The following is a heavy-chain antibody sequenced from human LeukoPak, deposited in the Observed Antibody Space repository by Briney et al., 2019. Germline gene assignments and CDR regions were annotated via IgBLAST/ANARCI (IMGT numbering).Heavy chain of an antibody. V-gene: IGHV3-33*06. Sequence: GGSLRLSCAASGFTFSSYGMHWVRQAPGKGLEWVAVIWYDGSNKYYADSVKGRLTISRDNSKNTLYLQMNSLRAEDTAVYYCAKDPYCSGGSCYSSNWFDPWGQGTLVTVSS. CDR1: GFTFSSYG. J-gene: IGHJ5*02. CDR3: AKDPYCSGGSCYSSNWFDP. D-gene: IGHD2-15*01. CDR2: IWYDGSNK.